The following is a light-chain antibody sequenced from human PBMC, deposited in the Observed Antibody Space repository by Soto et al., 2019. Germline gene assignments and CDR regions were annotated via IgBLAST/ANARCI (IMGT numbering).Light chain of an antibody. J-gene: IGKJ5*01. CDR2: GAS. CDR1: QTVSSY. CDR3: QQDDTSPIT. Sequence: ENVVTQSPGPLSSSPGERATLSCRASQTVSSYLTWYQQRPGQDPRLLIYGASKRATGIPDRFSGSGSGTDFTFTISRLEPEDFALYYCQQDDTSPITFGQGTRLEIK. V-gene: IGKV3-20*01.